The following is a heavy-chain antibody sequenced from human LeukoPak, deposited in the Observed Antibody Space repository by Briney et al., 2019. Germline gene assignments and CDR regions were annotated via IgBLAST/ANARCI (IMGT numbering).Heavy chain of an antibody. V-gene: IGHV4-4*02. D-gene: IGHD5-12*01. J-gene: IGHJ4*02. CDR1: GGSISSSNW. CDR3: ARRPDSGYDGATDY. CDR2: IYHSGST. Sequence: NASETLSLTCAVSGGSISSSNWWSWVRQPPGKGLEWIGEIYHSGSTNYNPSLKSRVTISVDKSKNQFSLKLSSVTAADTAVYYCARRPDSGYDGATDYWGQGTLVTVSS.